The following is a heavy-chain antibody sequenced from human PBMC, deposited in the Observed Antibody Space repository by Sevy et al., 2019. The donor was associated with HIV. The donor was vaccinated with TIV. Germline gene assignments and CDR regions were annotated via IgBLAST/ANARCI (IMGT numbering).Heavy chain of an antibody. V-gene: IGHV3-23*01. J-gene: IGHJ4*02. Sequence: GGSLKISCAASGFTFNSYAMSWVRQAPGRGLEWVSAISGSGGCTYQADSVKGRFTISRDNSKNTLYLQMNSLRAEDTAVYDCAKDKSSSWYYFDYWGQGTLVTVSS. D-gene: IGHD6-13*01. CDR2: ISGSGGCT. CDR1: GFTFNSYA. CDR3: AKDKSSSWYYFDY.